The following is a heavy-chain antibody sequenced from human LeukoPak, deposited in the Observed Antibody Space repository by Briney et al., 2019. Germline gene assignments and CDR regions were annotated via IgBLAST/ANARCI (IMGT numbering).Heavy chain of an antibody. CDR1: GGSISSDSYY. D-gene: IGHD5-24*01. CDR3: ARVRDGYVFDY. Sequence: SETLSLTCTVLGGSISSDSYYWGWIRQPPGKGLEWIGSIDYSGSTYYNPSLKSRVTISVDTSKNQFPLKLSSVTAADTAIYYCARVRDGYVFDYWGQGTLVTVSS. CDR2: IDYSGST. J-gene: IGHJ4*02. V-gene: IGHV4-39*06.